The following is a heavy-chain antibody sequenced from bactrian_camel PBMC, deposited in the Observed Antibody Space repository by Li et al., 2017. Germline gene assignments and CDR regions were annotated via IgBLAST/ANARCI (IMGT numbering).Heavy chain of an antibody. CDR2: IHSDGST. Sequence: DVQLVESGGGSVQAGGSLRLSCAASAYSYRDYCMAWFRQGPGKEREGVATIHSDGSTTYADSVKGRFTISSDNAKNTLYLQMNSLKPEDSAMYYCSASLRCASCSRGLCRECQLASIGQGTQVTVS. CDR1: AYSYRDYC. D-gene: IGHD1*01. V-gene: IGHV3S67*01. J-gene: IGHJ4*01.